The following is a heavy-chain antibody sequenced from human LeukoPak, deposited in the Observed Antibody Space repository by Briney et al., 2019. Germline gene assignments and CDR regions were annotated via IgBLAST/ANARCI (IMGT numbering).Heavy chain of an antibody. D-gene: IGHD3-22*01. CDR2: IWYDGSNK. Sequence: PGRSLRLSCAASGFTFSSYGMHWVRQAPGKGLEWVAVIWYDGSNKYYADSVKGRFTISRDNSKNTLYLQMNSLRAEDTAVYYCARGGRSDEGWDYYDSSGYYENWGQGTLVTVSS. CDR1: GFTFSSYG. CDR3: ARGGRSDEGWDYYDSSGYYEN. V-gene: IGHV3-33*01. J-gene: IGHJ4*02.